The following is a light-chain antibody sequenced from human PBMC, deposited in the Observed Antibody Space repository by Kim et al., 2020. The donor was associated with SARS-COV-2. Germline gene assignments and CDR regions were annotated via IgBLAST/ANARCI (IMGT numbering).Light chain of an antibody. V-gene: IGKV3-20*01. Sequence: YPGDRASRSCRASHSVSSSYLAWYQQKPGQAPRLLIYGASSRATGIPDRFSGSGSRTDFTLTISRLEPEDVAVYYCQQYGSSPLTFGGGTKVDIK. CDR1: HSVSSSY. CDR3: QQYGSSPLT. J-gene: IGKJ4*01. CDR2: GAS.